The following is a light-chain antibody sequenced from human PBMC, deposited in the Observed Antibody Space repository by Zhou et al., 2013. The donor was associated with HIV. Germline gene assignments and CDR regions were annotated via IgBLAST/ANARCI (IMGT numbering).Light chain of an antibody. CDR3: MQPLQSPWT. V-gene: IGKV2-28*01. J-gene: IGKJ1*01. CDR2: LGS. Sequence: DIVMTQSPLSLPVTPGEPASISCRSSQSLLHSNGCNYLDWYLQKPGQSPQLLIYLGSNRASGVPDRFSGSGSGTDFTLKINRVEAEDVGVYYCMQPLQSPWTFGQGTKVEIK. CDR1: QSLLHSNGCNY.